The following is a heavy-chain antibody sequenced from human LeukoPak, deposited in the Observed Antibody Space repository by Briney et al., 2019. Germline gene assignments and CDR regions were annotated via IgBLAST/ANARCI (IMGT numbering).Heavy chain of an antibody. J-gene: IGHJ6*04. D-gene: IGHD3-3*01. CDR1: GGSITSSSHY. V-gene: IGHV4-39*02. CDR3: ARLGIFGVGFVLDV. Sequence: SETLSLTCNVSGGSITSSSHYWAWIRQPPGKGLEWIGTIYYSGGTYYNPSPKSRLTISVDTSKSHFSLRLNGVTAADTAVYYCARLGIFGVGFVLDVWGKGTTVTVSS. CDR2: IYYSGGT.